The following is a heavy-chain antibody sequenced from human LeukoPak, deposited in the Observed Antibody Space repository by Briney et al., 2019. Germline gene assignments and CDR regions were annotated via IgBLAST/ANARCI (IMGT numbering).Heavy chain of an antibody. Sequence: SETLSLTCAVYGGSFSGYYWSWIRQPPGKGLEWIGEINHSGSTYYNPSLKSRVTISVDTSKNQFSLKLSSVTAADTAVYYCARQGHDYVWGSYRYIYWGQGTLVTVSS. V-gene: IGHV4-34*01. CDR2: INHSGST. J-gene: IGHJ4*02. CDR1: GGSFSGYY. D-gene: IGHD3-16*02. CDR3: ARQGHDYVWGSYRYIY.